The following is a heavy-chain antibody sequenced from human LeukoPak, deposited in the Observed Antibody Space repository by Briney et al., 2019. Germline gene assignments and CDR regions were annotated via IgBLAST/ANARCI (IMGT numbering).Heavy chain of an antibody. CDR2: INPSGGST. CDR3: ARGGIAAAVDY. CDR1: GYTFTGFC. Sequence: ASVKVSCKASGYTFTGFCIHWVRQAPGQGLEWMGIINPSGGSTSYAQKFQGRVTMTRDTSTSTVYMELSSLRSEDTAVYYCARGGIAAAVDYWGQGTLVTVSS. J-gene: IGHJ4*02. V-gene: IGHV1-46*01. D-gene: IGHD6-13*01.